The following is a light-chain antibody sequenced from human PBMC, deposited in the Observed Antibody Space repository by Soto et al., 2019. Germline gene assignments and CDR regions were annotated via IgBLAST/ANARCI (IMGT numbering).Light chain of an antibody. Sequence: QAVVTQPPSVSGAPGQRVTISCTGSSSNIGATYDVHWYQQFPGTAPKLLIYRNSNRPSGVPDRFSGSKSGTSASLAITGLQAEDEADYYCQSYDSSLSASVFGGGTKVTVL. J-gene: IGLJ2*01. CDR1: SSNIGATYD. V-gene: IGLV1-40*01. CDR3: QSYDSSLSASV. CDR2: RNS.